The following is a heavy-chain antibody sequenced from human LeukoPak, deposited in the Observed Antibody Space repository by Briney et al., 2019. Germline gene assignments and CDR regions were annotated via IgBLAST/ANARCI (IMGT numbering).Heavy chain of an antibody. V-gene: IGHV1-2*06. CDR2: INPNSGGT. CDR3: ARGFGSNPPQGPFFDY. Sequence: GASVKVSCKASGYTFTGYYMHWVRQAPGQGLEWMGRINPNSGGTNYAQKFQGRVTMTRDTSISTAYMELSRLRSDDTAVYYCARGFGSNPPQGPFFDYWGQEPWSPSPQ. D-gene: IGHD4-11*01. CDR1: GYTFTGYY. J-gene: IGHJ4*01.